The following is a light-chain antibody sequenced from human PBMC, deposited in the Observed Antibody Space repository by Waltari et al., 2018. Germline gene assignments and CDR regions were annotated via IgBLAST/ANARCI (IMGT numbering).Light chain of an antibody. J-gene: IGLJ2*01. V-gene: IGLV2-14*03. CDR1: SSDVGGYNY. CDR2: DVS. Sequence: QSALTPPASVSGSPGQSITISCTGTSSDVGGYNYISWYQRHPGKAPKLMIYDVSKRPSGVSNRFSGSKSGNTASLTISGLQAEDEADYYCSSYTSSSTYVVFSGGTKLTVL. CDR3: SSYTSSSTYVV.